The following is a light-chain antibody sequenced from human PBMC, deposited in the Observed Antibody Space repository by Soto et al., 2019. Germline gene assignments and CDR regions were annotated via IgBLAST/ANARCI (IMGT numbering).Light chain of an antibody. CDR2: GAS. CDR3: QQYNDWPPWT. J-gene: IGKJ1*01. CDR1: QSVSSN. V-gene: IGKV3-15*01. Sequence: EIEMTQSPATLSVSPGERAILSCRASQSVSSNLAWYQQKPGQAPRLLIYGASTRATGIPARFSGSGSGTEFTLTISTLQSEDFAAYYCQQYNDWPPWTFGPGTKVEIK.